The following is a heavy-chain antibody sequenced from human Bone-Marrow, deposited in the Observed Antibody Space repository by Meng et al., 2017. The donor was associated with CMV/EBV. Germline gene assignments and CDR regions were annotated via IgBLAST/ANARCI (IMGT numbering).Heavy chain of an antibody. CDR1: GGTFSSYA. Sequence: KASGGTFSSYAISWVRQAPGQGLEWMGVIIPIFGTRNYAQKFQGRVTITADESTSTAYMELSSLRSEDTAVYYCVRGWGGDQEAIDYWGQGTLVTVSS. V-gene: IGHV1-69*01. D-gene: IGHD4-17*01. J-gene: IGHJ4*02. CDR3: VRGWGGDQEAIDY. CDR2: IIPIFGTR.